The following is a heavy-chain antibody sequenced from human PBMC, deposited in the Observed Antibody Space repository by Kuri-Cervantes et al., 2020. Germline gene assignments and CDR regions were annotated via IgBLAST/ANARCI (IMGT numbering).Heavy chain of an antibody. D-gene: IGHD2-2*01. Sequence: GGSLRLSCAASEFIFNKYGIHWVRQAPGKGLEWVAFIRYDGSNKYYADSVKGRFTISRDYSKKALYLQMSSLTSEDTAVYYCTTYCSSSNCRHEDAFDVWGQGTLVTVSS. CDR3: TTYCSSSNCRHEDAFDV. J-gene: IGHJ3*01. CDR2: IRYDGSNK. CDR1: EFIFNKYG. V-gene: IGHV3-30*02.